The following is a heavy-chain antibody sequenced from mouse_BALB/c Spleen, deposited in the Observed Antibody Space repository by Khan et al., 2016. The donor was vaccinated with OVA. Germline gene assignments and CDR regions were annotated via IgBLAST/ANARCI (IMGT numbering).Heavy chain of an antibody. CDR1: GFIFSSYG. CDR3: TIFITTTTGDYYAMDY. J-gene: IGHJ4*01. V-gene: IGHV5-6*01. Sequence: EVELVESGGDLVNPGGSLKLSCAASGFIFSSYGMSWVRQTPDKRLEWVATISRGGTYTYYPDSVKERFTISSDNAKNTLSLQMSSLKSEDTAMSYCTIFITTTTGDYYAMDYWGQGTSVTVSS. D-gene: IGHD1-2*01. CDR2: ISRGGTYT.